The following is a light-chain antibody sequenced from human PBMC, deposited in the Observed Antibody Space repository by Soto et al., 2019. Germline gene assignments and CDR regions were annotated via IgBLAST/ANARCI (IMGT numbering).Light chain of an antibody. V-gene: IGKV3-20*01. CDR1: QSVSSNY. CDR3: QQYDTSPRT. CDR2: GAS. Sequence: EVMLTQSPGTLSLSPGERATLSCRASQSVSSNYLAWYQQKSGQAPRLLIYGASNRATGIPDRFSGSGSGTDFPLTIRRLETEDFAVYYCQQYDTSPRTFGQGTKVEFK. J-gene: IGKJ1*01.